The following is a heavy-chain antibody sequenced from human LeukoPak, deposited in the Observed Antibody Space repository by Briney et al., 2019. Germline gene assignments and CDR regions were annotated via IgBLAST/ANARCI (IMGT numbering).Heavy chain of an antibody. V-gene: IGHV3-49*04. J-gene: IGHJ4*02. D-gene: IGHD5-18*01. Sequence: GGSLRLSCTASGFTFADSDMSWVRQAPGKGLEWLGFIRSKAYGGTTEYAASVKGRFTISRDDSKSIAYLQMNSLKTEDTAVYYCTRDLTLDTADHFDYWGQGTLVTVSS. CDR3: TRDLTLDTADHFDY. CDR2: IRSKAYGGTT. CDR1: GFTFADSD.